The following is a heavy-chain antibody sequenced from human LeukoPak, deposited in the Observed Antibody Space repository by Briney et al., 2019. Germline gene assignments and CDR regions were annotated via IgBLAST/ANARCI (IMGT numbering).Heavy chain of an antibody. J-gene: IGHJ5*02. CDR2: IDPSDSYT. Sequence: GESLKISCKGSGYSFTSYWISWVRQMPGKGLEWMGRIDPSDSYTNYSPSFQGHVTISADKSISTAYLQWSSLKASDTAMYYCARHVSQGYCSSTSCYPGTWFDPWGQGTPVTVSS. CDR3: ARHVSQGYCSSTSCYPGTWFDP. V-gene: IGHV5-10-1*01. D-gene: IGHD2-2*01. CDR1: GYSFTSYW.